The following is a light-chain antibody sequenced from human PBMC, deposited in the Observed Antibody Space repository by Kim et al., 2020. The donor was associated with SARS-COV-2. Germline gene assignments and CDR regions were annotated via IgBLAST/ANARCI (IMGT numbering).Light chain of an antibody. CDR1: SLRSYY. Sequence: VALGMTGRIRCQGASLRSYYASWYPQKPGHAPLLVIYGKNNRPSGGPDRFSGSSSGNTASLTITGAQAEEEADYYCNTRDSSGPVVFGGGTKLTVL. CDR3: NTRDSSGPVV. J-gene: IGLJ2*01. V-gene: IGLV3-19*01. CDR2: GKN.